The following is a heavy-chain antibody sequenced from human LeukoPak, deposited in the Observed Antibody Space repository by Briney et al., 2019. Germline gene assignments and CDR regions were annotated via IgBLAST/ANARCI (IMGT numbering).Heavy chain of an antibody. D-gene: IGHD3-10*01. CDR2: INWNGGSR. Sequence: PGGCLRLAWPASGFSFDDYSISWVRQAPGKWLEWVSHINWNGGSRDYVDSVKGRFTISRDNAKNSLYLQMNSLRAEDTALYHCARVSQLYYYGFDYWGRGTLVTVSS. J-gene: IGHJ4*02. V-gene: IGHV3-20*01. CDR3: ARVSQLYYYGFDY. CDR1: GFSFDDYS.